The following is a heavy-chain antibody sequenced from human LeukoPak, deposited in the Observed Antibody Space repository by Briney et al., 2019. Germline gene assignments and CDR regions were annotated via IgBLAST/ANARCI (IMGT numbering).Heavy chain of an antibody. D-gene: IGHD5-18*01. CDR1: GFTFSSYA. V-gene: IGHV3-23*01. CDR2: ISGSGGST. Sequence: QSGGSLRLSCAASGFTFSSYAMTWVRQAPGKGLEWVSFISGSGGSTYYADSVKGRFTISRDNFKNTLYLQMNSLRAEDTAVYYCAKVDTAMPVWYLNYFDYWGQGTLVTVSS. CDR3: AKVDTAMPVWYLNYFDY. J-gene: IGHJ4*02.